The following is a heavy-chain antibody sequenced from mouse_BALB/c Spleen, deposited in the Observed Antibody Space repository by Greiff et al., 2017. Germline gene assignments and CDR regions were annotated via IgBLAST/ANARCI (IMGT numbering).Heavy chain of an antibody. CDR1: GYTFTSYW. V-gene: IGHV1-7*01. CDR2: INPSTGYT. D-gene: IGHD2-10*01. Sequence: QVQLQQSGAELAKPGASVKMSCKASGYTFTSYWMHWVKQRPGQGLEWIGYINPSTGYTEYNQKFKDKATLTADKSSSTAYMQLSSLTSEDSAVYYCARRASYYPFDYRGQGTTLTVSS. J-gene: IGHJ2*01. CDR3: ARRASYYPFDY.